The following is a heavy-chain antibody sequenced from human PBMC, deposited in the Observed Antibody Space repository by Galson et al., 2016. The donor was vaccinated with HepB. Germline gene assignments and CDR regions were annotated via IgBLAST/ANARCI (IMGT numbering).Heavy chain of an antibody. D-gene: IGHD3-22*01. CDR2: IRYDGSSK. CDR1: GFTFSSYD. J-gene: IGHJ6*02. Sequence: SLRLSCAASGFTFSSYDMHWVRQAPGKGLEWVAVIRYDGSSKYYADSVKGRFTVSRDTAKSSLYLQMSSLRPEDTAVYYCARGEREITMTVVPIGGYYHGFDVWGQGTTVTVSS. CDR3: ARGEREITMTVVPIGGYYHGFDV. V-gene: IGHV3-33*01.